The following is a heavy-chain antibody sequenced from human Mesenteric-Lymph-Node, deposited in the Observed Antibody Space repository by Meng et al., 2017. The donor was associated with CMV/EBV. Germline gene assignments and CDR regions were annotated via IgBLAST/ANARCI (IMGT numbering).Heavy chain of an antibody. CDR1: GFTFSSYA. J-gene: IGHJ4*02. CDR3: ARGTLAPDY. D-gene: IGHD2-21*01. Sequence: GESLKISCAASGFTFSSYAMHWVRQAPGKGLEWVAVISYDGSNKYYADSVKGRFTISRDNSKNTVYLQMHSLRAEDTAVYYCARGTLAPDYWGQGTLVTVSS. CDR2: ISYDGSNK. V-gene: IGHV3-30*04.